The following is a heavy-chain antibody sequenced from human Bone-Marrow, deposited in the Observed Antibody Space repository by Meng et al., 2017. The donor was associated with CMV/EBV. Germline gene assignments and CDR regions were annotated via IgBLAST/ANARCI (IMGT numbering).Heavy chain of an antibody. J-gene: IGHJ3*02. D-gene: IGHD5-12*01. V-gene: IGHV3-49*04. CDR3: TRHFDHSYSGRCYDAFDI. CDR2: IRSRAHGGTT. CDR1: GFTFGDYA. Sequence: GESLKISCTASGFTFGDYAMSWVRQAPVKGLEWVGFIRSRAHGGTTEYAASVKGRFTISSDDSKSIAYLQMNSLKTEHAAVYCCTRHFDHSYSGRCYDAFDIWGLGTMVTVSS.